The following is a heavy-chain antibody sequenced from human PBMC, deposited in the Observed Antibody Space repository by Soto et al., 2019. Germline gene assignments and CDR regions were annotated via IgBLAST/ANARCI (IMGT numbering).Heavy chain of an antibody. V-gene: IGHV4-31*03. CDR3: ARGGITIFGVVTYAEYFQH. Sequence: QVQLQESGPGLVKPSQTLSLTCTVSGGSISSGGDYWSWIRQHPGKGLEWMGYIYYSGSTYYNPYLKSRVTRSVGTSNKQFSLKLSSVTAADTAVYYCARGGITIFGVVTYAEYFQHWGQGTLVTVSS. CDR2: IYYSGST. D-gene: IGHD3-3*01. CDR1: GGSISSGGDY. J-gene: IGHJ1*01.